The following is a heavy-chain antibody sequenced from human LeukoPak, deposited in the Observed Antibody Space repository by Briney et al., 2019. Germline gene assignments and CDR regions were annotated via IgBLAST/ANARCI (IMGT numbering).Heavy chain of an antibody. D-gene: IGHD3-22*01. CDR3: ARASYDSSGRSDGAFDI. CDR1: GGTFSSSA. J-gene: IGHJ3*02. Sequence: SVKVSCKASGGTFSSSAISWVRQAPGHGLEWMGRIIPIFGTANYAQKFQGRVTITTDESTSTAYMELSSLRSEDTAVYYCARASYDSSGRSDGAFDIWGQGAMVTVSS. V-gene: IGHV1-69*05. CDR2: IIPIFGTA.